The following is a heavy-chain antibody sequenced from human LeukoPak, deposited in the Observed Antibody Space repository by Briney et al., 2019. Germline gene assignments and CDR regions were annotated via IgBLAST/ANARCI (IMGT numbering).Heavy chain of an antibody. J-gene: IGHJ4*02. CDR2: ISSSSRTI. CDR1: GFMFSSYS. Sequence: PGGSLRLSCAASGFMFSSYSMNWVRQAPGKGLEWVSFISSSSRTIYYADSVKGRFTISRDNAKNSLYLQMNRLRDEDTAVYYCARDVDTPMVLPDYWGQGTLVTVSS. CDR3: ARDVDTPMVLPDY. V-gene: IGHV3-48*02. D-gene: IGHD5-18*01.